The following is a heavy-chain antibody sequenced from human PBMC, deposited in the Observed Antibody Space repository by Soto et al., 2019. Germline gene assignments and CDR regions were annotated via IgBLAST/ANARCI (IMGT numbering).Heavy chain of an antibody. V-gene: IGHV1-18*01. J-gene: IGHJ3*01. CDR3: ARISARRNDFDV. CDR2: ITPYNGNT. Sequence: QVQLVQSGAEVKNPGALVKVSCQASNYLFGAFGISWMRQAPGQGLEWMGWITPYNGNTHYAEKFQDRVTMTADKSTTTAYMEVRRLTSDDTAVYFCARISARRNDFDVWGQGTVVTVSS. CDR1: NYLFGAFG.